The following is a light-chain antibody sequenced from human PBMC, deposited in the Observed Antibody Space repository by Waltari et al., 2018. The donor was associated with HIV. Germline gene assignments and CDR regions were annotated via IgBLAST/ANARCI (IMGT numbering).Light chain of an antibody. CDR3: QKYNSAPYT. J-gene: IGKJ2*01. Sequence: DFQMTQSPSSLSASVGDRVTITCRASRGISNFLAWYQQKPGTGPKLLIYAASTLQSGVPSRISGSGSGTDFTLTISSLQPEDVATYYCQKYNSAPYTFGQGTKLEIK. CDR1: RGISNF. V-gene: IGKV1-27*01. CDR2: AAS.